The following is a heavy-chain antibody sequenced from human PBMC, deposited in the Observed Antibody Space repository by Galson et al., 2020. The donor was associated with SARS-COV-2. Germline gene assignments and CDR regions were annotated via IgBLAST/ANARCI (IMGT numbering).Heavy chain of an antibody. J-gene: IGHJ4*02. CDR3: ARDRSYDSSGYYDY. CDR1: GFTFDDYG. CDR2: INWNGGST. V-gene: IGHV3-20*04. D-gene: IGHD3-22*01. Sequence: GGSLRLSCAASGFTFDDYGMSWVRQAPGKGLDWVSAINWNGGSTGYADSVKGRFPISRDNAKNSLYLQMNSLRAEDTALYYCARDRSYDSSGYYDYWGQGTLVTVSS.